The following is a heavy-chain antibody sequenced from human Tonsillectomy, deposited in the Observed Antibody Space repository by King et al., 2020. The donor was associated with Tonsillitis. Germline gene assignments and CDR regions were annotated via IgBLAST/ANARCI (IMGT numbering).Heavy chain of an antibody. V-gene: IGHV1-69*01. Sequence: EQLVQSGAEVKKPGSSVKVSCKASGGTFNSYAINWVRQAPGQGLEWMGGIIPIFGTTNYAQKFQGRVTMTADQSKSTAYMELSSMISEDTAVYYCARDLVAMVMDYGGQGTLVTVSS. D-gene: IGHD5-18*01. CDR2: IIPIFGTT. CDR3: ARDLVAMVMDY. CDR1: GGTFNSYA. J-gene: IGHJ4*02.